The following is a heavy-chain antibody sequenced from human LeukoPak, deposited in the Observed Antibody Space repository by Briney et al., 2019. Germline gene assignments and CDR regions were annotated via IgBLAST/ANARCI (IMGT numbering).Heavy chain of an antibody. V-gene: IGHV3-21*01. CDR1: GFTFSSYS. CDR2: ISSRSSYR. CDR3: TRAVAAADFSPGY. D-gene: IGHD3/OR15-3a*01. Sequence: GGSLRLSCVASGFTFSSYSMNWVRQAPGKGLEWISCISSRSSYRDYADSVKGRFTISRDNAKNSVYLQMNSLRADDTAVYYCTRAVAAADFSPGYWGQGTLVTVSS. J-gene: IGHJ4*02.